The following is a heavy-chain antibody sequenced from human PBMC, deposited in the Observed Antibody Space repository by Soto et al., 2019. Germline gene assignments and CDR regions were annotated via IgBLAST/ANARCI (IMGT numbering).Heavy chain of an antibody. J-gene: IGHJ3*02. Sequence: ASVKVSCKASGYTFTNFGISWVRQAPGQGLEWMGWISAYNGNTNYAQKFQGRVTMTTDTSTSTAYMEVRSLRFDDTAVYYCARGGTPIDYGDNDAFDIWGQGTMVTVSS. CDR1: GYTFTNFG. CDR2: ISAYNGNT. D-gene: IGHD4-17*01. V-gene: IGHV1-18*01. CDR3: ARGGTPIDYGDNDAFDI.